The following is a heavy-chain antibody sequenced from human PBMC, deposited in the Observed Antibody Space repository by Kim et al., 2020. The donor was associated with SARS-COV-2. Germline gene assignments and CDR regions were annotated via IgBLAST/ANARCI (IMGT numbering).Heavy chain of an antibody. CDR3: ARGLPDEQKRITMIVVVTVAIDY. CDR1: GYTFTSYA. CDR2: INAGNGNT. V-gene: IGHV1-3*01. D-gene: IGHD3-22*01. J-gene: IGHJ4*02. Sequence: ASVKVSCKASGYTFTSYAMHWVRQAPGQRLEWMGWINAGNGNTKYSQKFQGRVTITRDTSASTAYMELSSLRSEDTAVYYCARGLPDEQKRITMIVVVTVAIDYWGQGTLVTVSS.